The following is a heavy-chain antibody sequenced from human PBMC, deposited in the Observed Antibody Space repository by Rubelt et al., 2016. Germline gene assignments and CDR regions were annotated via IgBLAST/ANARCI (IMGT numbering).Heavy chain of an antibody. CDR1: GGSFSAYY. D-gene: IGHD2-15*01. J-gene: IGHJ4*02. CDR2: INHSGST. V-gene: IGHV4-34*01. Sequence: QVQLQQWGAGLLKPSETLSLTCVVSGGSFSAYYWSWIRQPPGKGLEWIGEINHSGSTTYNPSLKSRVTMSVDTSKNPFSLRLSAVTAADTAVYYCASWPLGYCSGGTCYSVDYWGQGTPVTVSS. CDR3: ASWPLGYCSGGTCYSVDY.